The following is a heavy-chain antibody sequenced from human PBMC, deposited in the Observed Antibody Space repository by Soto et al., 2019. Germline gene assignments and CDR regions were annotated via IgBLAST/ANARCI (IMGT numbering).Heavy chain of an antibody. D-gene: IGHD3-22*01. V-gene: IGHV4-4*07. J-gene: IGHJ4*02. CDR3: ASTTYYYGSSGYSTFDY. CDR1: GGSISSYY. Sequence: SETLSLTCTVSGGSISSYYWSWIRQPAGKGLEWIGRIYTSGSTNYNPSLKSRVTMSVDTSKNQFSLKLSSVTAADTAVYYCASTTYYYGSSGYSTFDYWGQGTLVTVS. CDR2: IYTSGST.